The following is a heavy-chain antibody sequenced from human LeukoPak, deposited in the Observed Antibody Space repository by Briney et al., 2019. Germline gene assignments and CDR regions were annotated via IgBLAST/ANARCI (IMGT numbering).Heavy chain of an antibody. V-gene: IGHV1-24*01. D-gene: IGHD5-18*01. CDR3: ATGSIPRYSYGPDDYFDY. CDR2: FDPEDGET. CDR1: GYTLTELS. Sequence: WASVTVSCKVSGYTLTELSMHWVRQAPGKGLEWMGGFDPEDGETIYAQKFQGRVTMTEDTSTDTAYMELSSLRSEDTAVYYCATGSIPRYSYGPDDYFDYWGQGTLVTVSS. J-gene: IGHJ4*02.